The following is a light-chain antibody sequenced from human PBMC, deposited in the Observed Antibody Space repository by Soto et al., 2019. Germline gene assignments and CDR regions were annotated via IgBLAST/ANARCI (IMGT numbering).Light chain of an antibody. CDR1: QSNSSY. J-gene: IGKJ4*01. Sequence: DIHTTQSPSSLSASVGDRVPITCRASQSNSSYLNWYQQKPGKAPKLLIYAAYSLHIGVQSRFSGSGYGTDFTLTISNLQPEDVAIYYCQRYDAAPLTFGGGTKVDIK. CDR3: QRYDAAPLT. CDR2: AAY. V-gene: IGKV1-39*01.